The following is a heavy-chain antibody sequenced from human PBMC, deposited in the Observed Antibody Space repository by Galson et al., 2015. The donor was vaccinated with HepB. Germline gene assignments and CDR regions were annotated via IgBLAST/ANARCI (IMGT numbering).Heavy chain of an antibody. CDR2: ISSSSSTI. Sequence: SPRLSCAASGFTFSSQSMNWVRQAPGKGLEWISYISSSSSTIYYADSVKGRFIVSRDNARMSVFLQMNSLRGEDTAVYYCARGGPWFGERTEYFQNWGRGTLVTVSS. CDR3: ARGGPWFGERTEYFQN. D-gene: IGHD3-10*01. CDR1: GFTFSSQS. J-gene: IGHJ1*01. V-gene: IGHV3-48*04.